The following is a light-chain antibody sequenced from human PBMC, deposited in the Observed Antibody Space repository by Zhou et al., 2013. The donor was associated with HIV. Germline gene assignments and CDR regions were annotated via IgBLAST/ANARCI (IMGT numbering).Light chain of an antibody. V-gene: IGKV3-11*01. Sequence: EIVLTQSPATLSLSPGERATLSCRASQSVNNFLAWYQHKPGQAPRLLIYDASNRATGIPARFSASGSGTDFTLTISSLEPEDFAVYYCQQRSNWPPTFGQGTRLEIK. CDR2: DAS. CDR3: QQRSNWPPT. J-gene: IGKJ5*01. CDR1: QSVNNF.